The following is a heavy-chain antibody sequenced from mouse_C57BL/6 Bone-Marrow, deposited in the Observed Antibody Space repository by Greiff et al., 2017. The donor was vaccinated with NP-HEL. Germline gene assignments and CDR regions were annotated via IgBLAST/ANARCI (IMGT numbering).Heavy chain of an antibody. CDR2: ISSGSSTI. V-gene: IGHV5-17*01. CDR1: GFTFSDYG. CDR3: AGAHYYGSSYAMDY. Sequence: EVKLVESGGGLVKPGGSLKLSCAASGFTFSDYGMHWVRQAPEKGLEWVAYISSGSSTIYYADTVKGRFTISRDNAKNTLFLQMTSLRSEDTAMYYCAGAHYYGSSYAMDYWGQGTSVTVSS. J-gene: IGHJ4*01. D-gene: IGHD1-1*01.